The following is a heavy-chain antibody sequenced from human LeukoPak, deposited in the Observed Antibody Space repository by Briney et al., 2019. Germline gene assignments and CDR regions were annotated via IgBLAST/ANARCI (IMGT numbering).Heavy chain of an antibody. V-gene: IGHV3-48*01. J-gene: IGHJ4*02. CDR2: ISSGSSPI. Sequence: PGGSLRLSCAASGFTFSSYGMHWVRQAPGKGLEWVSYISSGSSPIYYADSLRGRFTISRDNAKNSLFLQMNSLRAEDTAVYYCAREPSGVLGLDCWGQGTLVTVSS. CDR3: AREPSGVLGLDC. CDR1: GFTFSSYG. D-gene: IGHD3-10*01.